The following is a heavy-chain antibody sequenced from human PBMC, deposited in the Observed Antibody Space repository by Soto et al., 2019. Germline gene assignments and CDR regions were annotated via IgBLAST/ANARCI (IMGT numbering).Heavy chain of an antibody. J-gene: IGHJ4*02. Sequence: QVQLQESGPGLVKPSQTLSLTCTVSGGSISSGGYYWSWIRQHPGKGLEWIGYIYYSGSTYYNPSLKXXVXIXXDTSKNQFSLKLSSVTAADTAVYYCAREKRGGRGYWGQGTLVTVSS. CDR2: IYYSGST. CDR1: GGSISSGGYY. CDR3: AREKRGGRGY. V-gene: IGHV4-31*01.